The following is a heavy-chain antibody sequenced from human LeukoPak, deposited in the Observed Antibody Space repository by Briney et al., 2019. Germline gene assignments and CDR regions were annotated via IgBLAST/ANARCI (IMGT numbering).Heavy chain of an antibody. D-gene: IGHD5-12*01. CDR3: APDPNKWLRNY. CDR2: IYSGGST. Sequence: PGGSLRLSCAASGLTVSSNYMSWVRQAPGKGLEWVSIIYSGGSTYYADSVKGRFTISRDNSKNTLYLQMNSLRAEDTAVYYCAPDPNKWLRNYWGQGTLVTVSS. J-gene: IGHJ4*02. V-gene: IGHV3-53*01. CDR1: GLTVSSNY.